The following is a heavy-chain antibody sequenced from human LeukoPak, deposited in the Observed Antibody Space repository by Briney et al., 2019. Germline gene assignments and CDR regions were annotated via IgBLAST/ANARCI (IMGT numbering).Heavy chain of an antibody. CDR2: IYYSGST. D-gene: IGHD3-9*01. CDR1: GGSISSSNW. V-gene: IGHV4-4*02. J-gene: IGHJ4*02. Sequence: SGTLSLTCAVPGGSISSSNWWSWVRQPPGKGLEWIGSIYYSGSTYYNPSLKSRVTISVDTSKNQFSLKLSSVTAADTAVYYCARRGYFDWSDFDYWGQGTLVTVSS. CDR3: ARRGYFDWSDFDY.